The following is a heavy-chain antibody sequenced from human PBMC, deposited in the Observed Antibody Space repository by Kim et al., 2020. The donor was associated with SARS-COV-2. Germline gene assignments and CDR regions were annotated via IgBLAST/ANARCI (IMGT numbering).Heavy chain of an antibody. CDR3: ARGITMVRGVIIIPSYYGMDV. V-gene: IGHV3-23*01. J-gene: IGHJ6*02. Sequence: FTISRDNSKNTLYLQMNSLRAEDTAVYYCARGITMVRGVIIIPSYYGMDVWGQGTTVTVSS. D-gene: IGHD3-10*01.